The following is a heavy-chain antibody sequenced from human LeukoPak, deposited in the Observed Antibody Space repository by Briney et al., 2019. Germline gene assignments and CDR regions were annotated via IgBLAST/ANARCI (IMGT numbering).Heavy chain of an antibody. D-gene: IGHD1-26*01. CDR1: GYTLAELS. CDR3: ARRGPYSGSPTGYYYYMDV. CDR2: FDPEDGKT. Sequence: ASVKVSCKVSGYTLAELSMHWVRQAPGKGLEWMGGFDPEDGKTIYAQKFQGRVTMTEDTSTDTAYMELSSLKSEDTAVYYCARRGPYSGSPTGYYYYMDVWGKGTTVTVSS. V-gene: IGHV1-24*01. J-gene: IGHJ6*03.